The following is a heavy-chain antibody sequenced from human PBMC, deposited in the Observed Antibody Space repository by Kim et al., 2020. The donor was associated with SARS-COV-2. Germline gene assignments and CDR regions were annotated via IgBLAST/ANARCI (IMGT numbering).Heavy chain of an antibody. CDR1: GLSFDDSA. V-gene: IGHV3-30-3*01. J-gene: IGHJ6*02. D-gene: IGHD3-10*01. CDR3: ARGNYYESVSLSDYYNGMDV. Sequence: GGSLRLSCAASGLSFDDSAMNWVRQAPGKGLEWVAVISYDGRNKEYADSVKGRFSISRDNPESTLSLQMNSLRVEDTAVYYCARGNYYESVSLSDYYNGMDVWGQGTTVTVSS. CDR2: ISYDGRNK.